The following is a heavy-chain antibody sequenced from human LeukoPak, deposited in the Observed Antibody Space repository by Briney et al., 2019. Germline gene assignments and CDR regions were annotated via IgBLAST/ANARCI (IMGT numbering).Heavy chain of an antibody. V-gene: IGHV1-2*02. CDR3: ARDSPGIGSSNDY. CDR2: INPNSGGT. CDR1: GYTFTGYY. Sequence: ASVKVSCKASGYTFTGYYMHWVRQAPGQGLEWMGWINPNSGGTNYAQKFQGRVTITADKSTSTAYMELSSLRSEDTAVYYCARDSPGIGSSNDYWGQGTLVTVSS. D-gene: IGHD3-10*01. J-gene: IGHJ4*02.